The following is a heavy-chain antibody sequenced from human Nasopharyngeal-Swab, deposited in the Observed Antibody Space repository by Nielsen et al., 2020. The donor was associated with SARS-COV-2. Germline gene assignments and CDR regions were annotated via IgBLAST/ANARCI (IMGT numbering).Heavy chain of an antibody. Sequence: GESLKISCAASGFPFRNYYMTWVRQPPGKGLEWVANIKQGGSEQFYVDSVKDRFTISRDDAKNSVYLQMNSLRAEDTAVYYCARESVVTGMDDATDIWGQGTMVTVSS. J-gene: IGHJ3*02. CDR2: IKQGGSEQ. CDR3: ARESVVTGMDDATDI. V-gene: IGHV3-7*04. D-gene: IGHD2-21*02. CDR1: GFPFRNYY.